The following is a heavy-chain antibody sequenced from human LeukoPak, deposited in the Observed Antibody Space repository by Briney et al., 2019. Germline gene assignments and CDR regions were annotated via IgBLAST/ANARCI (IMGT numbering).Heavy chain of an antibody. V-gene: IGHV4-39*07. CDR2: SYYSGST. D-gene: IGHD3-16*01. CDR3: ARVGNGGPGAFDI. Sequence: SETLSLTCTVSGGSISSSRDYWGWIRQPPGKGLEWIGRSYYSGSTYYNPSRKSRVTIAVDTSKNQVSLKLSSVTAAATAVYYCARVGNGGPGAFDIWGQGTMVTVSS. CDR1: GGSISSSRDY. J-gene: IGHJ3*02.